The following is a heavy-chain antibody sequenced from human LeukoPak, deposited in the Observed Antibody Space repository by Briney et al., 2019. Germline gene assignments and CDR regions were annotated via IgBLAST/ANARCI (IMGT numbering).Heavy chain of an antibody. CDR2: IYSGGST. CDR3: ASSPATGY. CDR1: GFTVTTNY. V-gene: IGHV3-66*01. J-gene: IGHJ4*02. Sequence: PGGSLRLSWAASGFTVTTNYMSWVRQAPGKGLEGVSVIYSGGSTHYADSVKGRFTISRDNSKNTMYLQMNSLRVEDTAVYYCASSPATGYWGQGTLVTVSS.